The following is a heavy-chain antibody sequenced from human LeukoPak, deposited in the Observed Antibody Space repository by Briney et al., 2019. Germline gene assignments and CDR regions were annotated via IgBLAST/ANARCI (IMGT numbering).Heavy chain of an antibody. Sequence: SVKVSCKASGGTFSNYAISWVRQAPGQGLEWMGGIIPIFGTSNYPQKFQGRVTIIADESTSTASMELSSLTSEDTAVYYCARVEPGDFWGGNRFDPWGQGTLVTVSS. V-gene: IGHV1-69*13. CDR1: GGTFSNYA. CDR2: IIPIFGTS. CDR3: ARVEPGDFWGGNRFDP. D-gene: IGHD3-3*01. J-gene: IGHJ5*02.